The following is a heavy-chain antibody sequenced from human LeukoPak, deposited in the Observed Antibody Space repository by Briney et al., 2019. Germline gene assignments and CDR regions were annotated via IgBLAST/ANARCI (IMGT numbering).Heavy chain of an antibody. CDR3: AKGSYYDSSGSFYFDY. CDR1: GLTFSSFA. D-gene: IGHD3-22*01. CDR2: ISGSSDNT. V-gene: IGHV3-23*01. Sequence: GSLRLSGAASGLTFSSFAMSWVRQAPGKGLEWVSGISGSSDNTYYADSVKGRFTISRDNSKNTLYVQVNSLGTEDTAAYYCAKGSYYDSSGSFYFDYWGQGTLVTVSS. J-gene: IGHJ4*02.